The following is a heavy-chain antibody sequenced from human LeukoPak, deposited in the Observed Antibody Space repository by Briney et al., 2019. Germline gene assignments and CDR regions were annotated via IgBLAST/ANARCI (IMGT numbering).Heavy chain of an antibody. CDR3: ARDRIVGATGDAFDI. J-gene: IGHJ3*02. CDR1: GFTFSSYG. V-gene: IGHV3-33*01. D-gene: IGHD1-26*01. CDR2: IWYDGSNK. Sequence: GGSLRPSCAASGFTFSSYGMHWVRQAPGKGLEWVAVIWYDGSNKYYADSVKGRFTISRDNSKNTLYLQMNSLRAEDTAVHYCARDRIVGATGDAFDIWGQGTMVTVSS.